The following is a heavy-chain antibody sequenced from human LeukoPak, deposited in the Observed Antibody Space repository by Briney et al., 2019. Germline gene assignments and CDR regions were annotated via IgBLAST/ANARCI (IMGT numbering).Heavy chain of an antibody. D-gene: IGHD3-22*01. CDR1: GFPFSAYS. CDR3: AKAYYDNSGYSYYFDY. V-gene: IGHV3-21*01. CDR2: ISGSSTYM. Sequence: GGSLRLSCAASGFPFSAYSMNWVRQAPGKGLEWVSSISGSSTYMYYADSVKGRFTISRDNAKNSLYLQMNSLRDEDTAVYYCAKAYYDNSGYSYYFDYWGRGTLVTASS. J-gene: IGHJ4*02.